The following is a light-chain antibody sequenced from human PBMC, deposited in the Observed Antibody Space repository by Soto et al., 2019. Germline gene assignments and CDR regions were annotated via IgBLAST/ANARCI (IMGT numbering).Light chain of an antibody. Sequence: AIRMTQSPSSFSASTGDRVTITCRASQDISNYLAWYQQEPGTAPRLLIYGASTLQSEVPSRFSRSGTGTDFTLTINCLQSGDFATYYCQQYYTYPFTFGQGTALEIK. V-gene: IGKV1-8*01. CDR2: GAS. CDR3: QQYYTYPFT. J-gene: IGKJ2*01. CDR1: QDISNY.